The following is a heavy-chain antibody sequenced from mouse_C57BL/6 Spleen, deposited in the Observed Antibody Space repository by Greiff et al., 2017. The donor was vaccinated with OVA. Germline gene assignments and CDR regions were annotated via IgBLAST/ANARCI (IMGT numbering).Heavy chain of an antibody. CDR3: ASTVVEDYYAMDY. CDR2: IWTGGGT. D-gene: IGHD1-1*01. CDR1: GFSLTSYA. J-gene: IGHJ4*01. V-gene: IGHV2-9-1*01. Sequence: VMLVESGPGLVAPSQSLSITCTVSGFSLTSYAISWVRQPPGKGLEWLGVIWTGGGTHYNSALKSRLSLSKDNSKSQVFLKMNSLQTDDTARYYGASTVVEDYYAMDYWGQGTSVTVSS.